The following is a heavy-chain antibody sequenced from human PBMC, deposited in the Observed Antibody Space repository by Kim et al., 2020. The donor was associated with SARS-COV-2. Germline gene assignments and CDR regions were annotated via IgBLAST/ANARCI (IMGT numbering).Heavy chain of an antibody. CDR3: ARVGYDYVWGSYRDYYCYSGMDV. V-gene: IGHV3-11*05. CDR1: GFTFSGYY. D-gene: IGHD3-16*02. CDR2: ISSSSYT. J-gene: IGHJ6*02. Sequence: GGSLRLSCAASGFTFSGYYMSWIRQAPGKGLEWVSYISSSSYTNYADTVKGRFTISRDNAKNSLYLQMNSLRAEDTAVYYCARVGYDYVWGSYRDYYCYSGMDVWGQGTTVTVSS.